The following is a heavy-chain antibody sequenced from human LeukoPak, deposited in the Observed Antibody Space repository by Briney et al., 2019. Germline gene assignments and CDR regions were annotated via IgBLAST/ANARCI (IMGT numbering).Heavy chain of an antibody. Sequence: GGSLRLSCAASGFTFSSYAMSWVRQSPGKGLEWVSAITSSGSSTYYADSVKGRFTISRDNSKNTLYLRMSSLRAEDTAVYYCAKLIPYPLAYWGQGTLVTVSS. CDR1: GFTFSSYA. V-gene: IGHV3-23*01. J-gene: IGHJ4*02. CDR3: AKLIPYPLAY. CDR2: ITSSGSST.